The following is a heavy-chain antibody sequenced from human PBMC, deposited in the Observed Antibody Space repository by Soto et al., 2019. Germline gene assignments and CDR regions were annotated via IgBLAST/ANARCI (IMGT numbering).Heavy chain of an antibody. CDR1: GGSISSYY. D-gene: IGHD3-22*01. CDR2: IYYSGST. J-gene: IGHJ3*02. Sequence: SETLSLTCTVSGGSISSYYWSWIRQPPGKGLEWIGYIYYSGSTNYNPSLKSRVTISVDTSKNQFSLKLSSVTAADTAVYFCAREGDYYDSSGYSQDAVDIWGQGTMVTVSS. CDR3: AREGDYYDSSGYSQDAVDI. V-gene: IGHV4-59*01.